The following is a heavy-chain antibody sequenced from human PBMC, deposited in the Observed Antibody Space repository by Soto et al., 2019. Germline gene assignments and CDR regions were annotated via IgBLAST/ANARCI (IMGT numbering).Heavy chain of an antibody. D-gene: IGHD6-13*01. CDR2: IYHSGST. CDR1: GGSISSSNW. J-gene: IGHJ5*02. CDR3: ARGIAATAKIRSPFDP. Sequence: SETLSLTFAVSGGSISSSNWWSWVRQPPGKGLEGMGEIYHSGSTNYNPSLKSRVTISVDKYKNQFSLQLSYVTAADTAVYYCARGIAATAKIRSPFDPWGHGTLVTVPS. V-gene: IGHV4-4*02.